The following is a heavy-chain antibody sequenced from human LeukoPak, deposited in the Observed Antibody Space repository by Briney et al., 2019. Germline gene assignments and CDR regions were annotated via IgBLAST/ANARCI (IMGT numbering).Heavy chain of an antibody. CDR2: IYYTGNA. J-gene: IGHJ4*02. V-gene: IGHV4-59*08. CDR3: ASATSYGDYVFHY. Sequence: SETLSLICTATGGSISGYHWNWIRQSPGKGLEWIANIYYTGNADYNPSLKSRVTISVDTSKNEISLILSSVTAADTAVYYCASATSYGDYVFHYWGQGTLVTVSS. D-gene: IGHD4-17*01. CDR1: GGSISGYH.